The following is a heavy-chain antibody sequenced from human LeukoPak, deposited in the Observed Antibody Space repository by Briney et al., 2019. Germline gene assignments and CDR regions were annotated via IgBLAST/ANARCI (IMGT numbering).Heavy chain of an antibody. V-gene: IGHV3-30*02. D-gene: IGHD3-3*01. CDR1: GFTFSSYA. J-gene: IGHJ4*02. CDR2: IRYDGSNK. CDR3: ARDGGFLEWLSY. Sequence: GGSVRLSCAASGFTFSSYAMSWVRQAPGKGLEWVAFIRYDGSNKYYADSVKGRFTISRDNSENTMYLQMNSLTAEDTAVYYCARDGGFLEWLSYWGQGTLVTVSS.